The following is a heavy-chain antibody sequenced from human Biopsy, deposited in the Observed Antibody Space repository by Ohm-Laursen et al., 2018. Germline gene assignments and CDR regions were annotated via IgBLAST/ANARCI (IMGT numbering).Heavy chain of an antibody. V-gene: IGHV1-69*01. Sequence: GSSVKVSCKASGGTFINYAISWVRQAPGQGLEWMGGIIPMFGTASYAQMLQGRVTISADESTSTSYMELSSLTTEDTAIYYCARGPHSGSHSCFDYWGRGTLVTVSS. D-gene: IGHD1-26*01. CDR3: ARGPHSGSHSCFDY. CDR1: GGTFINYA. J-gene: IGHJ4*02. CDR2: IIPMFGTA.